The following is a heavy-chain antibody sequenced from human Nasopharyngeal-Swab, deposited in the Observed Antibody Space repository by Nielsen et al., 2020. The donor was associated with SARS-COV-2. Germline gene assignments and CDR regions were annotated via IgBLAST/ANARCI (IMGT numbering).Heavy chain of an antibody. V-gene: IGHV7-4-1*02. CDR2: INTNTGNP. CDR3: ARDLVGLGYY. D-gene: IGHD2-2*01. J-gene: IGHJ4*02. CDR1: GYTFTNYA. Sequence: ASVKVFCKTSGYTFTNYAMNWVRQAPGQGLEWMGWINTNTGNPMYAQGFTGRFVFSLDTSVSTAYLQISSLKAEDTAVYYCARDLVGLGYYWGQGTLVTVSS.